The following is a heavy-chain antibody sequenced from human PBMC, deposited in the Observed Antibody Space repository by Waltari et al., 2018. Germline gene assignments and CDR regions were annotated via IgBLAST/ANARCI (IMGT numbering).Heavy chain of an antibody. CDR3: AHRPGSGWFGYYYYGMDV. D-gene: IGHD6-19*01. J-gene: IGHJ6*02. Sequence: QITLKESGPTLVKPTQTLTLTCTFSGFSLSTSGVGVGWLRQPPGKALEWLALIYWDDDKRYSPSLKSRLTITKDTSKNQVVLTMTNMDPVDTATYYCAHRPGSGWFGYYYYGMDVWGQGTTVTVSS. V-gene: IGHV2-5*02. CDR2: IYWDDDK. CDR1: GFSLSTSGVG.